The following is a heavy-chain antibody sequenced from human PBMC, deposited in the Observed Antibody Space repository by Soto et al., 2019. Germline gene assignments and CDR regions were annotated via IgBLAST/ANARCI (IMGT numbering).Heavy chain of an antibody. J-gene: IGHJ4*02. Sequence: SETLSLTCTVSCGSINPFYWSWVRQPAGKGLEWIGRIFSSGSTSFNPSLESRVAMSVDTSKNHFSLNLSSVTAADMAVYYCAREGSYSAYNFAHGIQLWSFDFWGQGALVTVSS. D-gene: IGHD5-12*01. CDR3: AREGSYSAYNFAHGIQLWSFDF. V-gene: IGHV4-4*07. CDR1: CGSINPFY. CDR2: IFSSGST.